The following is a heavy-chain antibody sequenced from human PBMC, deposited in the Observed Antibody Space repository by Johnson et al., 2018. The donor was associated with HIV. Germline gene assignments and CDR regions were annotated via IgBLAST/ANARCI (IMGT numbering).Heavy chain of an antibody. CDR1: GFTFGDYA. D-gene: IGHD5-18*01. J-gene: IGHJ3*02. Sequence: VQLVESGGGLVQPGRSLRLSCTASGFTFGDYAMSWVRQAPGKGLEWVANIKQDGSEKYYVDSVKGRFTISRDNAKNSLYLQMNSLRAEDTAVYYCARGGSDVDTAMVDSDAFDIWGQGTMVTVSS. CDR3: ARGGSDVDTAMVDSDAFDI. CDR2: IKQDGSEK. V-gene: IGHV3-7*01.